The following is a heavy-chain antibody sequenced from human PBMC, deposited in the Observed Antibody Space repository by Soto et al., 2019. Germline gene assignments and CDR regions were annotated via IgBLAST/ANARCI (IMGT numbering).Heavy chain of an antibody. V-gene: IGHV1-69*01. Sequence: QVQLVQSGAEVKKPGSSVKVSCKASGGTFSSYAISWVRQAPGQGLEWMGGIIPIFGTANYAQKFQGIVTITADESTSTAYMELSSLRSEDTAVYYCTLAIFGVVSISDPENDYWGQGTLVTVSS. D-gene: IGHD3-3*01. CDR2: IIPIFGTA. CDR1: GGTFSSYA. J-gene: IGHJ4*02. CDR3: TLAIFGVVSISDPENDY.